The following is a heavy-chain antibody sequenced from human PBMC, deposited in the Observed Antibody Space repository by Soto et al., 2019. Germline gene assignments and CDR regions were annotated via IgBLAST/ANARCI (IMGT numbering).Heavy chain of an antibody. CDR3: ARVGNIALPH. Sequence: GGSLRLSCVASGFMFSGYEMNWVRQAPGKGLEWVAYISKGGTTKYYADSVKGRFTISRDTAKNTIYLQMNSLRVDDTAVYYCARVGNIALPHWGQGTLVTVSS. CDR2: ISKGGTTK. V-gene: IGHV3-48*03. D-gene: IGHD7-27*01. J-gene: IGHJ1*01. CDR1: GFMFSGYE.